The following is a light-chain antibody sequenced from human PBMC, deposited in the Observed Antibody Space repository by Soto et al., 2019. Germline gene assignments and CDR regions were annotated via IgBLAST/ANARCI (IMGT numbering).Light chain of an antibody. V-gene: IGKV3-15*01. Sequence: EIVMTQSPATLSVSPGERATLSCRASQTVSSNLAWYQQKPCQAPRLLIYGASTRATGIPARFSGSGSATEVTLTINSLQSEDFAVYYCQQYNSWPLTFGGGTKVEIK. J-gene: IGKJ4*01. CDR3: QQYNSWPLT. CDR2: GAS. CDR1: QTVSSN.